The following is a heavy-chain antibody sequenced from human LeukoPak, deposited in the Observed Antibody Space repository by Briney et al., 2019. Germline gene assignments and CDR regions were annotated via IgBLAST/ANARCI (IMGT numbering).Heavy chain of an antibody. CDR1: GLTGSSSY. Sequence: GGSLRLSCAASGLTGSSSYMSWVRQAPGKGLDFVSVIYASGNTYYADSVKGRFTISRDTSKNTVYLQMDSLRAEDTAVYYCARDLITGTTQWGQGTLVTVSS. V-gene: IGHV3-53*01. D-gene: IGHD1-20*01. J-gene: IGHJ4*02. CDR2: IYASGNT. CDR3: ARDLITGTTQ.